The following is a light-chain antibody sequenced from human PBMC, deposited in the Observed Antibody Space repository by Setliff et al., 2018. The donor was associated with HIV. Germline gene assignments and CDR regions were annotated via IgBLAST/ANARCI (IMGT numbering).Light chain of an antibody. V-gene: IGLV2-23*02. Sequence: QSAMAQPASVSGSPGQSITISCTGTSSDVGSYNLVSWYQQHPGKAPKLMIYEVSKRPSGVSNRFSGSKSGNTASLTISGLQAEDEADYYCCSYASGSTRVFGAGTKVTVL. J-gene: IGLJ1*01. CDR3: CSYASGSTRV. CDR2: EVS. CDR1: SSDVGSYNL.